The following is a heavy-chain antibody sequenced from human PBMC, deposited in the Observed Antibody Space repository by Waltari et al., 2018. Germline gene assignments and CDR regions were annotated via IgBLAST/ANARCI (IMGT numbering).Heavy chain of an antibody. CDR1: GFSISSAYY. Sequence: QVQLQESGPGLVKPSETLSLTCGVSGFSISSAYYGGGIRHPPGKGLEWIGSSYHSGSTYNNPSLKSRVTISVDTSKNQCSLKLSSVTAADTAVYYCARSRYSSGWYDWFDPWGQGTLVTVSS. J-gene: IGHJ5*02. D-gene: IGHD6-19*01. CDR3: ARSRYSSGWYDWFDP. V-gene: IGHV4-38-2*01. CDR2: SYHSGST.